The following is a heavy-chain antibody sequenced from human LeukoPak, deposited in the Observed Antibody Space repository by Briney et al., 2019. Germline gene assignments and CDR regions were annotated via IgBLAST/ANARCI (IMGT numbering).Heavy chain of an antibody. CDR1: GYTFTSYY. CDR3: ARESWERYFDY. J-gene: IGHJ4*02. D-gene: IGHD1-1*01. Sequence: ASVKVPRKASGYTFTSYYMHWVRQAPGQGLEWMGIINPSGGSTSYAQKFQGRVTMTRDTSTSTVYMELSSLRSEDTAVYYCARESWERYFDYWGQGTLVTVSS. CDR2: INPSGGST. V-gene: IGHV1-46*01.